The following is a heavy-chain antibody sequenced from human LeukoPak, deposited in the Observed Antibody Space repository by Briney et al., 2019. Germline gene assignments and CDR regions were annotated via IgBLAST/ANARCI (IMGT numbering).Heavy chain of an antibody. CDR3: AKDPHYFASGSFDY. J-gene: IGHJ4*02. D-gene: IGHD3-10*01. Sequence: GGSLRLSCEASAFTFSSFGIHWVRQAPGNGLEWMAFIQYDESNKNYADSVKGRFTISRDNSRDTLYLQMNSLRPDDTAVYYCAKDPHYFASGSFDYWGQGTQVTVSS. V-gene: IGHV3-30*02. CDR2: IQYDESNK. CDR1: AFTFSSFG.